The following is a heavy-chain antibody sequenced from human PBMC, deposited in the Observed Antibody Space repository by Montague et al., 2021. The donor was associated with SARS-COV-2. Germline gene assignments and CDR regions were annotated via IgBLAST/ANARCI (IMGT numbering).Heavy chain of an antibody. CDR2: IYTSGST. Sequence: ETLSLTCTVSGGSISSYYWSWIRQPAGKGLEWIGRIYTSGSTNYNPSLKSRVTMSVDTSKNQFSLKLSSVTAADTAVYYCARVGGITIFGVAQQYYYYMDVWGKGTTVTVSS. CDR1: GGSISSYY. V-gene: IGHV4-4*07. J-gene: IGHJ6*03. D-gene: IGHD3-3*01. CDR3: ARVGGITIFGVAQQYYYYMDV.